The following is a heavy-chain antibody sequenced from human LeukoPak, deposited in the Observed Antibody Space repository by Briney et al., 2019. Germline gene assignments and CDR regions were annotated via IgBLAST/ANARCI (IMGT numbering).Heavy chain of an antibody. D-gene: IGHD5-18*01. CDR3: ARHYGYSYGPDY. V-gene: IGHV4-59*08. CDR2: VYYSGST. CDR1: GGSISTYY. Sequence: PSETLRLTCTVSGGSISTYYWSWIRQPPGKGLEWIGYVYYSGSTSYNPSLKSRVIISVDTSKNEFSLNVSSVTAADTAVYYCARHYGYSYGPDYWGQVTLVTVSS. J-gene: IGHJ4*02.